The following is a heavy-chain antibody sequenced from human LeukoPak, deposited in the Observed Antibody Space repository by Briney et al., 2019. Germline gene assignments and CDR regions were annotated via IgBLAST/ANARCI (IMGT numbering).Heavy chain of an antibody. J-gene: IGHJ4*02. D-gene: IGHD3-16*01. CDR1: GGSISSSSYY. Sequence: PSETLSLTCTVSGGSISSSSYYWGWIRQPPGKGLEWIGSIYYSGSTYYNPSLKSRVTISVDTSKNQFSLKLSSVTAADTAVYYCARDQITGLPLREDDYWGQGTLVTVSS. CDR2: IYYSGST. CDR3: ARDQITGLPLREDDY. V-gene: IGHV4-39*07.